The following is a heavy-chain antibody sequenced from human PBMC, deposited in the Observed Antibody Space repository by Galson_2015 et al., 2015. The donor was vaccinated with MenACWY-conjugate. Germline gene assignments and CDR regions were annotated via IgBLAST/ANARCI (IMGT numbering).Heavy chain of an antibody. D-gene: IGHD6-13*01. V-gene: IGHV3-23*01. CDR3: AIRIEAAGY. Sequence: SLRLSCAASGFTFSNYAMSWVRQAPGKGLEWVSAITGSGRGTYYADSVKGRFTISRDNAKNSLYLQMNSLRAEDTAVYFCAIRIEAAGYWGQGTLVTVSS. CDR2: ITGSGRGT. J-gene: IGHJ4*02. CDR1: GFTFSNYA.